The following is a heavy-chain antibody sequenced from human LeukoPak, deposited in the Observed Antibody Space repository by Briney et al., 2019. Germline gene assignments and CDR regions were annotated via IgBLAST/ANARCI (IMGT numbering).Heavy chain of an antibody. CDR3: ARPDEQQLVRDAFDI. CDR2: INSDGSTT. CDR1: GFTFSSYW. D-gene: IGHD6-13*01. V-gene: IGHV3-74*01. J-gene: IGHJ3*02. Sequence: GGSLRLSCAASGFTFSSYWMHWVRQAPGKGLVWISRINSDGSTTTYADSVKGRFTISRDNAKNTLYLQMNSLRVEDTAVYYCARPDEQQLVRDAFDIWGQGTMVTVSS.